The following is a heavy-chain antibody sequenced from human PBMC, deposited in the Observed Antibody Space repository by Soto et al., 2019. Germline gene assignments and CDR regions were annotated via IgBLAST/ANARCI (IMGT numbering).Heavy chain of an antibody. D-gene: IGHD6-13*01. CDR2: ISGSGGST. V-gene: IGHV3-23*01. CDR3: AKDSGIAATRPYYFDY. Sequence: PGGPLRLSCAASGFTFSSYAMSWVRQAPGKGLEWVSAISGSGGSTYYADSVKGRFTISRDNSKNTLYLQMNSLRAEDTAVYYCAKDSGIAATRPYYFDYWGQGTLVTVSS. CDR1: GFTFSSYA. J-gene: IGHJ4*02.